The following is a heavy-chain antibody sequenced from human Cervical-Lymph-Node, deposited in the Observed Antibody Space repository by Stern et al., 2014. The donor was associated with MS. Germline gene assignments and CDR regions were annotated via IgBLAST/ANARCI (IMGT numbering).Heavy chain of an antibody. Sequence: EVQLVESGGGLVQPGGSLRLSCAASAFTFSNYDMHWVRQVTGKGLEWVSTIDTAGDTYYPGSAKGRFTISRENAKNSLYLQMNSLRAGDTAVYYCARSHAIEVAGGLDYWGQGILVTVSS. CDR2: IDTAGDT. CDR3: ARSHAIEVAGGLDY. V-gene: IGHV3-13*01. D-gene: IGHD6-19*01. J-gene: IGHJ4*02. CDR1: AFTFSNYD.